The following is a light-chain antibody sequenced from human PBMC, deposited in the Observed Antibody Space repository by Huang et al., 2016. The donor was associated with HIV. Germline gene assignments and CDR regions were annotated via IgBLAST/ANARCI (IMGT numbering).Light chain of an antibody. Sequence: DIQMTQSPSVMSASVGDRVTISCRASQGISNRLVWFQQKTGRGPKRLIHDASSLERGVPTRFIGSGSGTEFTLTINSLQPEDFATYYCLQHNGHPLTFGGGTRVEIK. J-gene: IGKJ4*01. CDR1: QGISNR. CDR2: DAS. CDR3: LQHNGHPLT. V-gene: IGKV1-17*03.